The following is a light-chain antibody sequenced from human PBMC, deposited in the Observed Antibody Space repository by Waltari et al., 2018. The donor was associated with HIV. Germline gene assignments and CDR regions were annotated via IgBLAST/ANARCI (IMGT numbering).Light chain of an antibody. J-gene: IGKJ2*01. CDR3: QQYYNIPRT. CDR2: DAS. CDR1: QVISNS. Sequence: DIQMTQSPSSLSASVGDSVTITCRASQVISNSLAWYQQRPGKAPNLLVDDASRLESGVPSRISGSGGGTDFTLTITTLQPEDFATYFCQQYYNIPRTFGQGTEVEV. V-gene: IGKV1-NL1*01.